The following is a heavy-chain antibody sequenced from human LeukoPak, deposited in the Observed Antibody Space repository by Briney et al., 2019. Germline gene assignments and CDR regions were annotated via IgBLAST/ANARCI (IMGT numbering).Heavy chain of an antibody. D-gene: IGHD3-3*01. CDR3: ATLFLEWFLGFDP. CDR2: IYYSGST. V-gene: IGHV4-59*01. CDR1: GGSISSYY. J-gene: IGHJ5*02. Sequence: SETLSLTCTVSGGSISSYYWSWIRQPPGKGLEWIGYIYYSGSTNYNPSLKSRVTISVDTSKNQFSLKLSSVTAADTAVYYCATLFLEWFLGFDPWGQGTLVTVSS.